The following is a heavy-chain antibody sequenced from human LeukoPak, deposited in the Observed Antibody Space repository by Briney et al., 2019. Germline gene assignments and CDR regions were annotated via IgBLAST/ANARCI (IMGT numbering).Heavy chain of an antibody. J-gene: IGHJ6*02. CDR1: GFTFSSYW. D-gene: IGHD2-15*01. CDR2: IHSDGTTT. V-gene: IGHV3-74*01. Sequence: GGSLRLSCAASGFTFSSYWMHWVRHAPGKGLVWVSRIHSDGTTTVYADSVKGRFTISRDNAKNTLYLQMNSLRAEDTAVYYCAREWIGHCSGSKCYGGLDVWGQGTTVTVSS. CDR3: AREWIGHCSGSKCYGGLDV.